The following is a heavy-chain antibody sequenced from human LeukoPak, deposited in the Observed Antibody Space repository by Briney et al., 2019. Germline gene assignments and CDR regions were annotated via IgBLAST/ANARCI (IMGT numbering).Heavy chain of an antibody. CDR3: ARDILTGSRPFPFDY. V-gene: IGHV3-23*01. CDR2: VSASGVST. CDR1: GFTFATYA. J-gene: IGHJ4*02. Sequence: PGGSLRLSCAASGFTFATYAMTWVRQAPGKGLEWVSTVSASGVSTYYADSVKGRFIISRDNSKNTLYLQMSNLRAEDTAVYYCARDILTGSRPFPFDYWGQGTLVTVSS. D-gene: IGHD3-9*01.